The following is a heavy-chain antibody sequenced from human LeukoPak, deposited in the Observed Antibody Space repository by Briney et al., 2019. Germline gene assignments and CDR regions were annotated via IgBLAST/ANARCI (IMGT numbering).Heavy chain of an antibody. V-gene: IGHV4-59*08. CDR2: IYYSGST. CDR1: GCSISSYY. Sequence: PSETLSLTCTVSGCSISSYYWSWIRQPPGKGLEWIGYIYYSGSTNYNPSLKSRVTISVDTSKNQFSLKLSSVTAADTAVYYCASHYYDSSGYYDAFDIWGQGTMVTVSS. D-gene: IGHD3-22*01. J-gene: IGHJ3*02. CDR3: ASHYYDSSGYYDAFDI.